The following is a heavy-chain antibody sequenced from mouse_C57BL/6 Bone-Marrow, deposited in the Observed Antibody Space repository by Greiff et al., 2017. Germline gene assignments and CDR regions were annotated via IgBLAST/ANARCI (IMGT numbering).Heavy chain of an antibody. CDR3: TTLVLRVSYFDY. Sequence: VQLQQSGAELVRPGASVKLSCTASGFNIKDDYMHWVKQRPEQGLEWIGWIDPENGDTEYASKFQGKATITADTSSNTAYLQLSSLTSEDTAVYYCTTLVLRVSYFDYWGQGTTLTVSS. J-gene: IGHJ2*01. D-gene: IGHD1-1*01. CDR2: IDPENGDT. CDR1: GFNIKDDY. V-gene: IGHV14-4*01.